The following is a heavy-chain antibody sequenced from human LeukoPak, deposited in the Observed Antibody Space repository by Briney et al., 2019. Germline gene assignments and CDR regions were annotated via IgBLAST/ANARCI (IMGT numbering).Heavy chain of an antibody. J-gene: IGHJ4*02. CDR3: ARGGVWSGSYDY. V-gene: IGHV4-39*07. CDR2: IYYSGST. CDR1: GGSISSSSYY. D-gene: IGHD1-26*01. Sequence: SETLSLTCTVSGGSISSSSYYWGWIRQLPGKGLEWIGSIYYSGSTYYNPSLKSRVTISVDTSKNQFSLKLSSVTAADTAVYYCARGGVWSGSYDYWGQGTLVTVSS.